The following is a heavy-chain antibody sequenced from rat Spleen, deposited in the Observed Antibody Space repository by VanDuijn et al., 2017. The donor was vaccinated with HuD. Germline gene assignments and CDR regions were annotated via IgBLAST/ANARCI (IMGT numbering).Heavy chain of an antibody. Sequence: EVQLVESGGGLVQPGRSLKLSCAASGFTFSDYNMAWVRQAPKKGLEWVATISYDGSSTFYRDSVKGRFTISRDNAKNTLYLQMDSLRSEDTATYYCTRDTRGITYFDYWGQGVMVTVSS. CDR3: TRDTRGITYFDY. J-gene: IGHJ2*01. D-gene: IGHD1-7*01. CDR1: GFTFSDYN. CDR2: ISYDGSST. V-gene: IGHV5-7*01.